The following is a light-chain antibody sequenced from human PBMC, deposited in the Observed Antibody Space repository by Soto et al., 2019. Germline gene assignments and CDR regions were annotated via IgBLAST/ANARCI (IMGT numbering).Light chain of an antibody. CDR3: HQYGSSPLT. CDR1: ESVSDNY. V-gene: IGKV3-20*01. CDR2: GAS. Sequence: EIVLTQSPGTLSLSPGERATLSCRASESVSDNYLAWYQQRSGQAPRLVIYGASSRASAVPDRFSGSGSGADFTRTISRLEPEDFAVYYCHQYGSSPLTFGGGTKVEIK. J-gene: IGKJ4*01.